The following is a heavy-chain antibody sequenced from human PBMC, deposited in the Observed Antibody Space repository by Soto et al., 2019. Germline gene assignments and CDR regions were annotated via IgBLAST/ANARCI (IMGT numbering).Heavy chain of an antibody. J-gene: IGHJ3*02. CDR1: GVTFTSSA. CDR3: ATIKPWSGYYPHDAFDI. D-gene: IGHD3-3*01. V-gene: IGHV1-58*02. Sequence: GASVKVSSKDSGVTFTSSAMQWVRQARGQRLEWIGWIVVGSGNTNYAQKFQERVTITRDMSTSTAYMELSSLRSEDTAVYYCATIKPWSGYYPHDAFDIWGQGTLVTVSS. CDR2: IVVGSGNT.